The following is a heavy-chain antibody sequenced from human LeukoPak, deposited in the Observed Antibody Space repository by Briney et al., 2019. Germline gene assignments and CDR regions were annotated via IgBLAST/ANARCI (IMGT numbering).Heavy chain of an antibody. D-gene: IGHD6-13*01. CDR3: AKDSGSWYFDY. J-gene: IGHJ4*02. Sequence: GGSLRLSCAASGFTFDDYAMHWVRQAPGKGLEWVSGISWNSGSIGYADSVKGRFTISRDNAKNSLYLQMNSLRAEDTALYYCAKDSGSWYFDYWGQGTLVTVSS. CDR1: GFTFDDYA. V-gene: IGHV3-9*01. CDR2: ISWNSGSI.